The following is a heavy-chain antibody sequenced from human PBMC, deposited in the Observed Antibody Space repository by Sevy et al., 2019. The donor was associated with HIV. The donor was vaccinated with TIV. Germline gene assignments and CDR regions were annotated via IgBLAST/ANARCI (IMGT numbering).Heavy chain of an antibody. CDR3: AKVAGGCSSTSCYTDYYYYGMDV. D-gene: IGHD2-2*02. Sequence: GGSLRLSCAASGFTFDDYAMHWVRQAPGKGLEWVSGISWNSGSIGYADSVKGRFTISRDNAKNSLYLQMNSLRAEDTALYYCAKVAGGCSSTSCYTDYYYYGMDVWGQGTTVTVSS. J-gene: IGHJ6*02. CDR1: GFTFDDYA. CDR2: ISWNSGSI. V-gene: IGHV3-9*01.